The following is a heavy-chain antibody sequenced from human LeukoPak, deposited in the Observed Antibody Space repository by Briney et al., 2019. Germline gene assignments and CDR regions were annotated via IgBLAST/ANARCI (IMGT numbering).Heavy chain of an antibody. CDR3: ARDGISLAAAGKSLLYYFDY. CDR2: INPSGGST. D-gene: IGHD6-13*01. Sequence: ASVKVSCKASGYTFTSHYMHWVRQAPGQGLEWMGIINPSGGSTSYAQKFQGRVTMTRDTSTSTVYMELSSLRSEDTAVYYCARDGISLAAAGKSLLYYFDYWGQETLVTVSS. J-gene: IGHJ4*02. V-gene: IGHV1-46*01. CDR1: GYTFTSHY.